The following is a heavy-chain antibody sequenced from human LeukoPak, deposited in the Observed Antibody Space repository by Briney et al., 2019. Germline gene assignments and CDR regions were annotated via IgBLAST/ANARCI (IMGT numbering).Heavy chain of an antibody. CDR2: ISGSGGST. D-gene: IGHD1-26*01. CDR1: GFTFSSYG. Sequence: GGTLRLSCAASGFTFSSYGMSWVRQAPGKGLEWVSAISGSGGSTYYADSVKGRFTISRDNSKNTLYLQMNSLRAEDMALYYCAKDAQWEPGYYFDYWGQGTLVTVSS. V-gene: IGHV3-23*01. J-gene: IGHJ4*02. CDR3: AKDAQWEPGYYFDY.